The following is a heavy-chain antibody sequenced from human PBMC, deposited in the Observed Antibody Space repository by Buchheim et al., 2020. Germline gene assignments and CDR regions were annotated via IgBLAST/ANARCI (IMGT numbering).Heavy chain of an antibody. J-gene: IGHJ6*02. CDR3: ATWPYGERGGYYYYGMDV. V-gene: IGHV1-69*01. Sequence: QVQLVQSGAEVKKPGASVKVSCKASGYTFTSYDINWVRQATGQGLEWMGGIIPIFGTANYAQKFQGRVTITADESTSTAYMELSSLRSEDTAVYYCATWPYGERGGYYYYGMDVWGQGTT. CDR2: IIPIFGTA. CDR1: GYTFTSYD. D-gene: IGHD4-17*01.